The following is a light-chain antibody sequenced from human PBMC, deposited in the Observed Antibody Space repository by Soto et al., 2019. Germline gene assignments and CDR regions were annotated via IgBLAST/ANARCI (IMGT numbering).Light chain of an antibody. CDR2: AAS. CDR1: QGIRND. Sequence: DIQITHAPSSLSASVGDRVTITCRASQGIRNDLAWYQQKPGKAPILLIYAASNLQGGVPSRFSGSGSGTHFTLTISSLQPEDFATYYCQQSYNSPFTFGPGTKVD. V-gene: IGKV1-39*01. J-gene: IGKJ3*01. CDR3: QQSYNSPFT.